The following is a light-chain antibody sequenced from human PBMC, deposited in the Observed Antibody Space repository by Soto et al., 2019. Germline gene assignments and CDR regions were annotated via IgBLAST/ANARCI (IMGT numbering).Light chain of an antibody. J-gene: IGKJ3*01. V-gene: IGKV3-20*01. CDR2: AAY. Sequence: EVVLTQSPGTLSLSAGERATLSCRASQSVASNRLAWYQQNPGQAPRLLIYAAYTRAAGIPDRFSGSGSGTDFTLTISRLEPEDFGVFFCHHYGRSPIFTFGPGTTVDMK. CDR1: QSVASNR. CDR3: HHYGRSPIFT.